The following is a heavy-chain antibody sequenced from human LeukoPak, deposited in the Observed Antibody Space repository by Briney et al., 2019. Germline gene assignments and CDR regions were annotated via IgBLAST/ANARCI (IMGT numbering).Heavy chain of an antibody. CDR1: GGSISSSSYY. Sequence: TSETLSLTCTVSGGSISSSSYYWGWIRQPPGKGLEWIGNIYYTGSTYYNPSLKSRVTISVDTSKNQFSLKLSSVTAADTAIYYCARGSYPGWYNGEFDYWGQGTLVTVSS. D-gene: IGHD6-19*01. V-gene: IGHV4-39*07. CDR2: IYYTGST. CDR3: ARGSYPGWYNGEFDY. J-gene: IGHJ4*02.